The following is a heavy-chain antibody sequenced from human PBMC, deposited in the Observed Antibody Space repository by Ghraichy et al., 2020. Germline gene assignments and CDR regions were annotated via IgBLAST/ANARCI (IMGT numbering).Heavy chain of an antibody. V-gene: IGHV3-48*01. CDR2: ISSSSSTI. J-gene: IGHJ5*02. D-gene: IGHD1-7*01. Sequence: GGSLRLSCAVSGLTFSRYSINWVRQAPGKGLEWVSYISSSSSTIYYADSAKGRFTISRDNAKNSLYLQMNSLRAEDTAVYYCALLATSGTRTDNWFDPWGQGTLVTVSS. CDR3: ALLATSGTRTDNWFDP. CDR1: GLTFSRYS.